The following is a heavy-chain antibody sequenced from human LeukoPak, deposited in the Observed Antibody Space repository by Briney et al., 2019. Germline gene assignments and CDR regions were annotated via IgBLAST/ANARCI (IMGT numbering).Heavy chain of an antibody. CDR1: GYTLTELS. CDR2: FDPEDGET. V-gene: IGHV1-24*01. J-gene: IGHJ4*02. Sequence: GASVKVSCKVSGYTLTELSMHWVRQAPGKGLEWMGGFDPEDGETIYAQKFQGRVTMTEDTSTDTAYMELSSLRSEDTAVYYCARAPSPYYYDSSGYYPGGYWGQGTLVTVSS. D-gene: IGHD3-22*01. CDR3: ARAPSPYYYDSSGYYPGGY.